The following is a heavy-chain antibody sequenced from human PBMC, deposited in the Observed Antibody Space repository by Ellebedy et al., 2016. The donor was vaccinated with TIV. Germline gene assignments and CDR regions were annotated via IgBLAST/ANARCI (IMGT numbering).Heavy chain of an antibody. V-gene: IGHV3-7*01. D-gene: IGHD4-17*01. CDR3: ARRASYGDYAVQVNPWFDP. J-gene: IGHJ5*02. Sequence: GESLKISCAASGFNFSSYWMTWVRQAPGKGLEWVAKIRQEGDEIYYVESVKGRFTISRDNAKNSLFTQMNSLRVEDTAVYYCARRASYGDYAVQVNPWFDPWGQGTLVTVSS. CDR1: GFNFSSYW. CDR2: IRQEGDEI.